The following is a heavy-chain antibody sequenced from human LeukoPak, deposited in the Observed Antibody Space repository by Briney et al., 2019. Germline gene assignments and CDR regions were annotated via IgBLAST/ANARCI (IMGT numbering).Heavy chain of an antibody. V-gene: IGHV1-69*06. J-gene: IGHJ6*03. CDR3: ATPRRPADYYYFYMDV. Sequence: SVKVSCEASGGTIATHPITWVRQAPGHGLEWMGKIIPFFGTPNYAQKFQDRVTITANTSTNTAYLELLSLTSEDAAVYYCATPRRPADYYYFYMDVWGKGTTVTVSS. CDR1: GGTIATHP. CDR2: IIPFFGTP.